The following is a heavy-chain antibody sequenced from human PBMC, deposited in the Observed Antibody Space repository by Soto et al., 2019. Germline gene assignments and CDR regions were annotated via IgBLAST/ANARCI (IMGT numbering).Heavy chain of an antibody. J-gene: IGHJ5*02. D-gene: IGHD2-21*01. Sequence: GGSLRLSCAASGFTFSSYSMNWVRQAPGKGLEWVSYISSSSSTIYYADSVKGRFTISRDNAKNSLYLQMNSLRDEDTAMYYCATLPPRIVVVLSEFPTWGQGSQVTVSS. CDR1: GFTFSSYS. CDR3: ATLPPRIVVVLSEFPT. V-gene: IGHV3-48*02. CDR2: ISSSSSTI.